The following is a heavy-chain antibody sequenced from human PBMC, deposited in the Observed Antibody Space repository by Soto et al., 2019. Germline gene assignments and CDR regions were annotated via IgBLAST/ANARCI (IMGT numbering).Heavy chain of an antibody. V-gene: IGHV3-23*01. CDR1: GFTFSIYA. D-gene: IGHD3-22*01. CDR3: AKDGSPNDSSGYGGDYFDY. Sequence: GGSLRLSCAASGFTFSIYAMSWVRHAPGQGLEWVSAISGSGGSTYYADSVKGRFTISRDNSKNTLYLQMNSLRAEDTAVYYCAKDGSPNDSSGYGGDYFDYWGQGTLVTVSS. J-gene: IGHJ4*02. CDR2: ISGSGGST.